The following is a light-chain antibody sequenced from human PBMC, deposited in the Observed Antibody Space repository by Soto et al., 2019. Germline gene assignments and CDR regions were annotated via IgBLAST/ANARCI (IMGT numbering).Light chain of an antibody. CDR2: DVV. CDR1: SSDVGSYNY. J-gene: IGLJ2*01. CDR3: SSYTTTSTLEV. V-gene: IGLV2-14*01. Sequence: QSALTQPASVSGSPGQSITISCTGTSSDVGSYNYVSWYQQHPGKAPKLMIYDVVNRPSGVSHRFSGSKSGNTASLTISGLQDEDEADYYCSSYTTTSTLEVFGGGTKLTVL.